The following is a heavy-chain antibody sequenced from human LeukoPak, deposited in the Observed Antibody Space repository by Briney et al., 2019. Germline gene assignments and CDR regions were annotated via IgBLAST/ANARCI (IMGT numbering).Heavy chain of an antibody. CDR1: GYSVTSYW. CDR3: AAHSPRYPDV. Sequence: EESLNISCMGSGYSVTSYWIGWVRQMTGKSLEWMGIIYPGDSDIRYSPTFQGQVTISADKSLSTAYLQWRSLKASDTALCYCAAHSPRYPDVWGKGTTVTVSS. CDR2: IYPGDSDI. J-gene: IGHJ6*04. D-gene: IGHD2-2*02. V-gene: IGHV5-51*01.